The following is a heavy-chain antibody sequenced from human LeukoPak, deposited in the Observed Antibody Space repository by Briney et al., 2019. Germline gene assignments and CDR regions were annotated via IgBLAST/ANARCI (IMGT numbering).Heavy chain of an antibody. CDR1: GGTFSSYA. Sequence: GASVKVSCTASGGTFSSYAISWVRQAPGQGLEWMGGIIPIFGTANYAQQFQGRVTITADESTSTAYMELSSLRSEDTAVYYCASPSQVVAAIKGAFDIWGQGTMVTVSS. V-gene: IGHV1-69*13. J-gene: IGHJ3*02. CDR3: ASPSQVVAAIKGAFDI. D-gene: IGHD2-15*01. CDR2: IIPIFGTA.